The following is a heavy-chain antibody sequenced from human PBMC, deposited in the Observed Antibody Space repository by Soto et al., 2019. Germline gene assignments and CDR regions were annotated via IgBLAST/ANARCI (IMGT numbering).Heavy chain of an antibody. V-gene: IGHV3-13*01. D-gene: IGHD6-19*01. J-gene: IGHJ6*02. Sequence: EVQLVESGGGLVQPGGSLRLSCAGSGFTFSSYDMHWVRQATGKSLEWVSAIGTAGDTYYPGSVKGRFTISRENAKNSLYLQMNSLRAGDTAVYYCARTHIAVAKYGMDVWGQGTTVTVSS. CDR1: GFTFSSYD. CDR3: ARTHIAVAKYGMDV. CDR2: IGTAGDT.